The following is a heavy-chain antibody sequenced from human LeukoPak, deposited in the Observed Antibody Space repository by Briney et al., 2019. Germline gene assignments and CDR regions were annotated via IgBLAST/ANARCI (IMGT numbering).Heavy chain of an antibody. CDR1: GVTVSTNY. CDR3: SRDRSRGYSFT. CDR2: IYADGGGGGT. V-gene: IGHV3-53*01. J-gene: IGHJ5*02. Sequence: GGSLRLSCAVSGVTVSTNYMGWVRQAPGKGLEWVSVIYADGGGGGTYYADPVKGRFTISRDNSRNTLYLQMSNLRADDTAMYYCSRDRSRGYSFTWGQGTLVTVSS. D-gene: IGHD5-12*01.